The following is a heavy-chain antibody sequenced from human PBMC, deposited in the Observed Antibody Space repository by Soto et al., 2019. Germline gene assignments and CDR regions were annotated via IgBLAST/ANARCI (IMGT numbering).Heavy chain of an antibody. D-gene: IGHD2-15*01. CDR1: GFTFGDYA. CDR3: TRDLPLGYCSGGSCYYDAFDI. Sequence: PGGSLRLSCTASGFTFGDYAMSWVRQAPGKGLEWVGFIRSKAYGGTTEYAASVKGRFTISRDDSKSIAYLQMNSLKTEDTAVYYCTRDLPLGYCSGGSCYYDAFDIWGQGXMVTV. CDR2: IRSKAYGGTT. V-gene: IGHV3-49*04. J-gene: IGHJ3*02.